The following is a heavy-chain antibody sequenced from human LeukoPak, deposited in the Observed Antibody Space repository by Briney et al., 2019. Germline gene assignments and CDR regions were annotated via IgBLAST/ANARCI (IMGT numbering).Heavy chain of an antibody. CDR1: GGSISSYY. Sequence: SETLSLTCTVSGGSISSYYWSWIRQPPGKGLEWIGYIYYSGSTNYNPSLKSRVTISVDTSKNQFSLKLSSVTAADTAVYYCARCVKAVSGWAFDYWGQGTLVTVSS. CDR3: ARCVKAVSGWAFDY. V-gene: IGHV4-59*01. J-gene: IGHJ4*02. CDR2: IYYSGST. D-gene: IGHD6-19*01.